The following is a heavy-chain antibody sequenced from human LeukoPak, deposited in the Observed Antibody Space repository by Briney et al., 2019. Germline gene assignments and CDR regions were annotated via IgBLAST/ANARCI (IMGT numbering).Heavy chain of an antibody. J-gene: IGHJ2*01. CDR2: IYPGDSDT. CDR1: EYRFTSYW. D-gene: IGHD2-15*01. CDR3: ARHGHTDCSGGSCYHSDWYFDL. Sequence: GESLKISCKGSEYRFTSYWIGWVRQMPGKGLEWMGIIYPGDSDTSYNPSFRVQVTISADKSISTAYPQWSSLKASDTAMYYSARHGHTDCSGGSCYHSDWYFDLWGRGTQVTVSS. V-gene: IGHV5-51*01.